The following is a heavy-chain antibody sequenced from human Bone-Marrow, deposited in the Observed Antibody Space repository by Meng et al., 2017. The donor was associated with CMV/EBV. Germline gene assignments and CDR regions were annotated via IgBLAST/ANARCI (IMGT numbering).Heavy chain of an antibody. CDR3: ARDVDY. V-gene: IGHV3-48*04. Sequence: GESLKISCAASGFTFSSYSMNWVRQAPGKGLEWVSYISSSSSTIYYADSVKGRFTISRDNAKNSLYLQMNSLRAEDTAVDYCARDVDYWGQGTLVTVSS. CDR1: GFTFSSYS. CDR2: ISSSSSTI. J-gene: IGHJ4*02.